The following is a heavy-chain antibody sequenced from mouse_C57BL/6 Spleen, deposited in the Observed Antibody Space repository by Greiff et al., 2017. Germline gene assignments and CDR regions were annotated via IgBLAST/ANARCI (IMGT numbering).Heavy chain of an antibody. V-gene: IGHV5-17*01. CDR1: GFTFSDYG. CDR3: ARESDWYFGY. J-gene: IGHJ2*01. D-gene: IGHD2-13*01. Sequence: EVQRVESGGGLVKPGGSLKLSCAASGFTFSDYGMHWVRQAPEKGLEWVAYISSGSSTIYYADTVKGRFTISRDNAKNTLFLQMTSLRSEDTALYYCARESDWYFGYWGQGTTLTVSS. CDR2: ISSGSSTI.